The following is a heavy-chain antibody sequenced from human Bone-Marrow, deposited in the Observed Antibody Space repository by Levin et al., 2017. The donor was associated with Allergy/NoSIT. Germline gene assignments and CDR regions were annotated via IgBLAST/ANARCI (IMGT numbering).Heavy chain of an antibody. CDR3: AKSGGRNLFYYGLDV. CDR1: GFTFDDYA. J-gene: IGHJ6*02. CDR2: ITGNSDNM. D-gene: IGHD2-15*01. V-gene: IGHV3-9*01. Sequence: LSLTCAASGFTFDDYAMHWVRQVPGKGLEWVSGITGNSDNMGYADSLKGRFTISRDNAKNSLYLEMTSLTVDDTALYFCAKSGGRNLFYYGLDVWGQGTTVTVSS.